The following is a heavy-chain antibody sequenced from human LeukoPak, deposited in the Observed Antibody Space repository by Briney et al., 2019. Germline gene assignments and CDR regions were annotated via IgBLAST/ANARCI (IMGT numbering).Heavy chain of an antibody. CDR3: AREVRYFDWSHRFDP. Sequence: SETLSLTCAVYGGSFSGYYWSWIRQPPGKGLEWIGEINHSGSTNYYPSLKSRVTISVDTSKNQFSLKLSSVTVADTAVYYCAREVRYFDWSHRFDPWGQGTLVTVSS. CDR2: INHSGST. V-gene: IGHV4-34*01. D-gene: IGHD3-9*01. CDR1: GGSFSGYY. J-gene: IGHJ5*02.